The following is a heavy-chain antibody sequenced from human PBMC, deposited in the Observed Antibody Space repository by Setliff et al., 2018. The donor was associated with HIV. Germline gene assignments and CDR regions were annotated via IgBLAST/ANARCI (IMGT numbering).Heavy chain of an antibody. D-gene: IGHD3-9*01. V-gene: IGHV1-18*01. CDR2: ISGDTGDI. CDR1: GYTISAHG. CDR3: TIDGLSYNILPGSIAYFRSGMDV. J-gene: IGHJ6*02. Sequence: ASVKVSCKASGYTISAHGVSWRRHVPGHGLEWMGWISGDTGDIKYSQRFEGRLTMTTETSTNTAYMELRGLRSDDTAVYYCTIDGLSYNILPGSIAYFRSGMDVWGQGTTVTVSS.